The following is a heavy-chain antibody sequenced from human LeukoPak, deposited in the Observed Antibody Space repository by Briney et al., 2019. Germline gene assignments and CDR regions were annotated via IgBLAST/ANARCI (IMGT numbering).Heavy chain of an antibody. D-gene: IGHD3-10*01. CDR1: GVSISGHH. J-gene: IGHJ5*02. Sequence: PSQTLSLTCTVSGVSISGHHWTWIRQPPGKGLEWIGYIYYSGSTNYNPSLKSRVTISVDTSKNQFSLKLSSVTAADTAVYYCARGGVRGVTTNWFDPWGQGTLVTVSS. CDR3: ARGGVRGVTTNWFDP. CDR2: IYYSGST. V-gene: IGHV4-59*11.